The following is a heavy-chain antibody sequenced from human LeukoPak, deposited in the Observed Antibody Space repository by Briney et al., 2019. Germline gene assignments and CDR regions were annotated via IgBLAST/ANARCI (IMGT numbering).Heavy chain of an antibody. D-gene: IGHD2-15*01. CDR3: ARDLGVVVAANGWLDP. J-gene: IGHJ5*02. CDR2: ISSSSSTI. V-gene: IGHV3-48*04. CDR1: GFTFSSYS. Sequence: GGSLRLSCAASGFTFSSYSMNWVRQAPGKGLEWVSYISSSSSTIYYADSVKGRFTISRDNAKNSLYLQMNSLRAEDTAVYYCARDLGVVVAANGWLDPWGQGTLVTVSS.